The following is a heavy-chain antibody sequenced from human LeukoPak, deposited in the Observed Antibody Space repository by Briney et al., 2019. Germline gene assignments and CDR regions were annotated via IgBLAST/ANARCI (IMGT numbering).Heavy chain of an antibody. CDR3: AIYGAAAGAPYSNWSDP. V-gene: IGHV4-30-4*08. Sequence: PSETVSLTCTVSGGSISSGDYYWSWIRQPPGKGLEWFGYIYYSGSTYYNPSLKSRVTISVDTSKNQFSLKLSSVTAVDTAVYYWAIYGAAAGAPYSNWSDPWGQGTLVTVSP. CDR2: IYYSGST. CDR1: GGSISSGDYY. D-gene: IGHD6-13*01. J-gene: IGHJ5*02.